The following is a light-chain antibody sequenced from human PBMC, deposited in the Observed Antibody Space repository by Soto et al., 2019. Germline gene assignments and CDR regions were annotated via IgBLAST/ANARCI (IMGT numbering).Light chain of an antibody. J-gene: IGKJ1*01. V-gene: IGKV3-20*01. CDR3: HQFGDSPQT. Sequence: EIVLTQSPGTLSLSPGDRATLSCRASQSLSVSYIAWYQQRPGQAPRLLIYGTSTRATGIPDRFSGSGSGTDFTLAISRLEPEDFALYYCHQFGDSPQTFGQGTTVEI. CDR1: QSLSVSY. CDR2: GTS.